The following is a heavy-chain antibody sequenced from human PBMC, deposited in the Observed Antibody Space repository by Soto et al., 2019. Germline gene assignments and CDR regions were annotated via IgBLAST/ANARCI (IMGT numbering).Heavy chain of an antibody. V-gene: IGHV6-1*01. CDR2: TYYRSKWYN. Sequence: PSQTLSLTCAISGDSVSSNSAAWNWIRQSPSRGLEWLGRTYYRSKWYNDYAVSVKSRITINPDTSKNQFSLQLNSVTPEDTAVYYCARDGKWIRLGYSYYGMDVWGQGTTVTVSS. J-gene: IGHJ6*02. CDR3: ARDGKWIRLGYSYYGMDV. D-gene: IGHD5-12*01. CDR1: GDSVSSNSAA.